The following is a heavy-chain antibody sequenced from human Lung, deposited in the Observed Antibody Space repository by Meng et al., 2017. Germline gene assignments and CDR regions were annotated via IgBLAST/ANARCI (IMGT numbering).Heavy chain of an antibody. J-gene: IGHJ5*02. CDR2: IYHSGST. D-gene: IGHD3-10*01. CDR1: RGSTGSSNW. Sequence: GPVQASVPRLVKASGPLSLTCAVSRGSTGSSNWWSWVRQPPGKGLEWIGEIYHSGSTNYNPSIKSRVTISVDKSKNQFSLKLSSVTAADTAVYYCARGSITMVRGVSVFDPWGQGTLVTVSS. V-gene: IGHV4-4*02. CDR3: ARGSITMVRGVSVFDP.